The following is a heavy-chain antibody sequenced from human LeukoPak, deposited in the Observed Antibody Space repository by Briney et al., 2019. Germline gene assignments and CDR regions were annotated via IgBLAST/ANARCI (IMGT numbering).Heavy chain of an antibody. CDR2: ISGGGGST. CDR1: GFTFSSTS. Sequence: GGSLRLSCAASGFTFSSTSMSWVRQAPGKGLEWVSTISGGGGSTYYADSVKGRFTISRDNSKNTLYLQVNSLRAEDTAVYYCAKGGKWDVTPFDYWGQGTLVTVSS. J-gene: IGHJ4*02. D-gene: IGHD1-26*01. CDR3: AKGGKWDVTPFDY. V-gene: IGHV3-23*01.